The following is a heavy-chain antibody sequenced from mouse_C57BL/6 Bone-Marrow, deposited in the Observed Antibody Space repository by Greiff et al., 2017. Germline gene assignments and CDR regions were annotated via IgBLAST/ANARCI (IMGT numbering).Heavy chain of an antibody. CDR3: ARGLGLDY. CDR1: GYSITSGYY. D-gene: IGHD4-1*01. Sequence: ESGPGLVKPSQSLSLTCSVTGYSITSGYYWNWIRQFPGNKLEWMGYISYDGSNNYNPSLKNRISITRDTSKNQFFLKLNSVTTEDTATYYCARGLGLDYWGQGTTLTVSS. J-gene: IGHJ2*01. V-gene: IGHV3-6*01. CDR2: ISYDGSN.